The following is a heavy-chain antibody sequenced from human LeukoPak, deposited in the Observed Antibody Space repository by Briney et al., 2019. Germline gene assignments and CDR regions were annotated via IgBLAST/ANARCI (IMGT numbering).Heavy chain of an antibody. CDR3: ARSLTPRYSYGSDY. D-gene: IGHD5-18*01. J-gene: IGHJ4*02. CDR2: IKQDGSEK. V-gene: IGHV3-7*01. CDR1: GFTFSSYW. Sequence: PGGSLRLSCAASGFTFSSYWMSWVRQAPGKGLEWVANIKQDGSEKYYVDSVKGRFTISRDNAKNSLYLQMNSLRAEDTAVYYCARSLTPRYSYGSDYWGQGTLVTVSS.